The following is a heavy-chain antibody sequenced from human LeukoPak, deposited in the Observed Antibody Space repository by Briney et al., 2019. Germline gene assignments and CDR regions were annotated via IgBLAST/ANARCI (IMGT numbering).Heavy chain of an antibody. CDR2: FDPEDGET. J-gene: IGHJ4*02. V-gene: IGHV1-24*01. Sequence: ASVKVSCKVSGYTLTELSMHWVRQAPGKGLEWMGGFDPEDGETIYAQKFQGRVTMTEDTSTDTAYMELSSLRSEDTAVYYCAKMTAVGIAVAGPAFDYWGQGTLVTVSS. D-gene: IGHD6-19*01. CDR3: AKMTAVGIAVAGPAFDY. CDR1: GYTLTELS.